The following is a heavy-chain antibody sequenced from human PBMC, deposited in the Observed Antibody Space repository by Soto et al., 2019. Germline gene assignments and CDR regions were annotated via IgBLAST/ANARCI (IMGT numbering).Heavy chain of an antibody. CDR1: GFTFSTYW. D-gene: IGHD2-15*01. J-gene: IGHJ4*02. V-gene: IGHV3-74*01. CDR2: INSDGSTT. Sequence: EVQLVESGGGLVQPGGSLRLSCAASGFTFSTYWMHWVRQAPGKGLVWVSRINSDGSTTDYADSVRGRFTLSRDNAKNTLYLQMNSLRAGDTAVYYCARDQGYCSGGSCYVAGYWGQGTLVTVSS. CDR3: ARDQGYCSGGSCYVAGY.